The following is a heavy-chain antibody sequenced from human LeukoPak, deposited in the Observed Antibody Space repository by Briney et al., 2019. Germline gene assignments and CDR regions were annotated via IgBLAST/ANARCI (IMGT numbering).Heavy chain of an antibody. CDR3: AIRGSYLLGVAFDI. J-gene: IGHJ3*02. CDR1: GFTFSNYA. V-gene: IGHV3-23*01. CDR2: ISGSGGIT. D-gene: IGHD1-26*01. Sequence: GGSLRLYCAASGFTFSNYAMTWVRQAPGRGLEWVSAISGSGGITYYADSVKGRFTISRDNSKNTLYLQMNSLRAKDTAVYYCAIRGSYLLGVAFDIWGQGTMVTVSS.